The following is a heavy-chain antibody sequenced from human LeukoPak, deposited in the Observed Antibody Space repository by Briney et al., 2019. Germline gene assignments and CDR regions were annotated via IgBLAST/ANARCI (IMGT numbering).Heavy chain of an antibody. CDR3: ATPPSPYNYGFQPLFGFDY. Sequence: SVKVSCKASGGTFSSYAISWVRQAPGQGLEGMGGIIPIFGTANYAQKFQGRVTITADKSTSTAYMELSSLRSEDTAVYYCATPPSPYNYGFQPLFGFDYLGQGTLVTVSS. D-gene: IGHD5-18*01. V-gene: IGHV1-69*06. CDR1: GGTFSSYA. CDR2: IIPIFGTA. J-gene: IGHJ4*02.